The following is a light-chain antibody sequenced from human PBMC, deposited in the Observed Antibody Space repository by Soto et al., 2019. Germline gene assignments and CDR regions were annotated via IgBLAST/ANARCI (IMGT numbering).Light chain of an antibody. J-gene: IGLJ1*01. CDR3: GTWDSSLSAGV. V-gene: IGLV1-51*01. Sequence: QSVLTQPPSVSAAXGXKXXIACSGSSSNIGNNYVSWYQQLPGTAPKLLIYDNNKRPSGIPDRFSGSKSGTSATLGITGLQTGDEADYYCGTWDSSLSAGVFGTGTKV. CDR1: SSNIGNNY. CDR2: DNN.